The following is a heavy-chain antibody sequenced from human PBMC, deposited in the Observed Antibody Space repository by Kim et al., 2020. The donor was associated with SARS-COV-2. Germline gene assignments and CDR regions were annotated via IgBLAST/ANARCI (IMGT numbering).Heavy chain of an antibody. J-gene: IGHJ3*02. D-gene: IGHD3-22*01. Sequence: LKSRVTISVDTSKNQFSLKLSSVTAADTAVYYCARERDYYDSSGYKAFDIWGQGTMVTVSS. V-gene: IGHV4-31*02. CDR3: ARERDYYDSSGYKAFDI.